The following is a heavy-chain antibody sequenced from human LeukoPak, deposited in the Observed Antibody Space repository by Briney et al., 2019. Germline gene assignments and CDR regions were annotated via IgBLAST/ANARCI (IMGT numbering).Heavy chain of an antibody. CDR3: AREGSRSTFQQ. Sequence: PSETLSLTCTVSGGSISSYYWSWIRQPPGKGLEWIGYIYYSGSTNYNPSLKSRVTISVDTSKNQFSLQLNSVTPEDTAVYYCAREGSRSTFQQWGQGTLVTVSS. J-gene: IGHJ1*01. CDR1: GGSISSYY. V-gene: IGHV4-59*12. CDR2: IYYSGST. D-gene: IGHD2-2*01.